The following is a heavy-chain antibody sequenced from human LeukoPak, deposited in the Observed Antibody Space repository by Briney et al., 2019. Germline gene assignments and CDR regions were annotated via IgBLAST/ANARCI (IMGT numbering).Heavy chain of an antibody. CDR2: INPNSGGT. CDR3: ARDLSADTAMDY. Sequence: ASVKVSCKASGYTFIGYYMHWVRQTPGQGLEWMGWINPNSGGTNYAQKFQGRVTMTRDTSISTAYMELSRLRSDDTAVYYSARDLSADTAMDYWGQGTLVTVSS. D-gene: IGHD5-18*01. J-gene: IGHJ4*02. V-gene: IGHV1-2*02. CDR1: GYTFIGYY.